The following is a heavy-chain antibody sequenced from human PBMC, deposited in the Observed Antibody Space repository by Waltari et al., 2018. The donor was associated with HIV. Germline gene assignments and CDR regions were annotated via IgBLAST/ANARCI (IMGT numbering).Heavy chain of an antibody. CDR1: GFTFSNFA. CDR3: AKDNSVNYFTGDAFDI. CDR2: IWADGNNE. Sequence: QVQLVESGGGVVQTGGSLRLSCAVSGFTFSNFAIHWVRQAPGKWHEWVEIIWADGNNEYYADSVKGRFTISRDNSKDTLYLQMNSLRAEDTAMYYCAKDNSVNYFTGDAFDIWGQGTMVIVSS. D-gene: IGHD1-26*01. V-gene: IGHV3-30*02. J-gene: IGHJ3*02.